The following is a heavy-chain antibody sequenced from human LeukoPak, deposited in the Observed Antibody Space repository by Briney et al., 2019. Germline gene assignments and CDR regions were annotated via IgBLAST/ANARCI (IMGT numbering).Heavy chain of an antibody. J-gene: IGHJ4*02. CDR3: AREATWGQWYFDH. D-gene: IGHD6-19*01. Sequence: PGTSLRLSCVASGFSFSNHGMHWVRQAPGKGLEWVSVIASDGGAKFYADSVKGRFTLSRDNPKNMLFLQMNLLTIEDTAIYYCAREATWGQWYFDHWGQGTPVTVSS. V-gene: IGHV3-30*03. CDR2: IASDGGAK. CDR1: GFSFSNHG.